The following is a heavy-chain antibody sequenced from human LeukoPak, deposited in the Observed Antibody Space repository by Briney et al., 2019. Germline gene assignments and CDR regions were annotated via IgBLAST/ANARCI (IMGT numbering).Heavy chain of an antibody. CDR2: ISWDSGSI. D-gene: IGHD4/OR15-4a*01. CDR1: GFIFEDYA. V-gene: IGHV3-9*01. CDR3: AKDISFDYGGAPDS. Sequence: QSGGSLRLSCEASGFIFEDYAMHWVRQAPGKGLEWVSRISWDSGSIGYADSVRGRFIISRDNANNSLYPHMNSLKPDDTALYYCAKDISFDYGGAPDSWGQGTLVTVSS. J-gene: IGHJ4*02.